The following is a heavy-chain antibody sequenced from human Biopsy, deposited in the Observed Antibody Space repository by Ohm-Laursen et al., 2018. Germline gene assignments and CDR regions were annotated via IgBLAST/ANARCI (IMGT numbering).Heavy chain of an antibody. Sequence: GSLRLSCAASGFTLSSYSMNWVRQTPGEGLEWVSTISSSSDNIYYVDSVKGRFTISRDNAKNSLYLQMNSLRAEDTAVYYCARSRGSSGIATIYYYGMDVWGQGTTVTVSS. V-gene: IGHV3-21*01. J-gene: IGHJ6*02. CDR2: ISSSSDNI. CDR3: ARSRGSSGIATIYYYGMDV. D-gene: IGHD3-10*01. CDR1: GFTLSSYS.